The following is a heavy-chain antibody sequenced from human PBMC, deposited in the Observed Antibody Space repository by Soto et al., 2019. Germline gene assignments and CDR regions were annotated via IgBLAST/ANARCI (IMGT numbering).Heavy chain of an antibody. V-gene: IGHV3-30-3*01. J-gene: IGHJ3*02. CDR1: GFTFSSYA. CDR3: ARDTRIDAFDI. Sequence: QVQLVESGGGVVQPGRSLRLSCAASGFTFSSYAMHWVRQAPGKGLVWVAVISYDGSNKYYADSVKGRFTISRDNSKNTLYLQMNSLRAEDTAVYYCARDTRIDAFDIWGQGTMVTVSS. D-gene: IGHD2-2*01. CDR2: ISYDGSNK.